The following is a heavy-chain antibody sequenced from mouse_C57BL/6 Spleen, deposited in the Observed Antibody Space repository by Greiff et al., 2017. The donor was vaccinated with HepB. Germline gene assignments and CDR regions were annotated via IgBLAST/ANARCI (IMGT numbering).Heavy chain of an antibody. CDR2: IDPANGNT. J-gene: IGHJ4*01. CDR1: GFNIKNTY. Sequence: EVQLQQSVAELVRPGASVKLSCTASGFNIKNTYMHWVKQRPEQGLEWIGRIDPANGNTKYAPKFQGKATITADTSSNTAYLQLSSLTSEDTAIYYCASPYYYGSSSYAMDYWGQGTSVTVSS. V-gene: IGHV14-3*01. D-gene: IGHD1-1*01. CDR3: ASPYYYGSSSYAMDY.